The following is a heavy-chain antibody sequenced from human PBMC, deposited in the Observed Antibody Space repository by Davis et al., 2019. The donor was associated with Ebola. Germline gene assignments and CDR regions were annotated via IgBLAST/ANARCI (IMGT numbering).Heavy chain of an antibody. CDR2: IYPGDSDA. J-gene: IGHJ6*02. Sequence: GESLKISCKGSGYRFTTDWIGWVRQMPGKGLEWMGIIYPGDSDARYSPSFQGQVTISADKSISTAYLQWSSLRASDTAVYYCARVRYDFWNGYSYYYYGLDVWGQGTTVTVSS. V-gene: IGHV5-51*01. D-gene: IGHD3-3*01. CDR3: ARVRYDFWNGYSYYYYGLDV. CDR1: GYRFTTDW.